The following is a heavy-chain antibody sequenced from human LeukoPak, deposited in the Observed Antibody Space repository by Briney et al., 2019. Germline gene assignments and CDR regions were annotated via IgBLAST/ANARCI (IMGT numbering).Heavy chain of an antibody. CDR3: ARSWTFRKTQDSFNWFDP. CDR1: GYTFTSYY. V-gene: IGHV1-46*01. D-gene: IGHD3/OR15-3a*01. CDR2: INPSGGST. J-gene: IGHJ5*02. Sequence: ASVKVSCKASGYTFTSYYMHWVRQAPGQGLEWMGIINPSGGSTSYAQKFQGRVTMTRDTSTSTVYMELSSLRSEDTAVYYCARSWTFRKTQDSFNWFDPWGQGTLVTVSS.